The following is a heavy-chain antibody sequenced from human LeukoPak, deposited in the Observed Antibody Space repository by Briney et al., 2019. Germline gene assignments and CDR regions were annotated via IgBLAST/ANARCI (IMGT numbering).Heavy chain of an antibody. D-gene: IGHD6-6*01. CDR2: ISSSGSTI. CDR1: GFTFSSYW. CDR3: ARDAQLALSRWFDP. J-gene: IGHJ5*02. V-gene: IGHV3-48*04. Sequence: GGSLRLSCAASGFTFSSYWMSWLRQAPGKGLEWVSYISSSGSTIYYADSVKGRFTISRDNAKNSLYLQMNSLRAEDTAEYYCARDAQLALSRWFDPWGQGTLVTVSS.